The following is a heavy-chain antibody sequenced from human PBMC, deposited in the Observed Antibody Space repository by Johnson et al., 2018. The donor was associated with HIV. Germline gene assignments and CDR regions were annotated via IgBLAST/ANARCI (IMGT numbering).Heavy chain of an antibody. CDR2: ISYDGNNK. Sequence: QVQLVESGGGVVQPGRSLRLSCAASGFTFSNFALHWVRQAPGKGLEWVAIISYDGNNKYYADSVKGRFTISRDNSKNTLYMQMNSLRAEDTAVYYCAKDPMVATPANAFDIWGQGTMVTVSS. D-gene: IGHD5-12*01. J-gene: IGHJ3*02. CDR1: GFTFSNFA. V-gene: IGHV3-30-3*01. CDR3: AKDPMVATPANAFDI.